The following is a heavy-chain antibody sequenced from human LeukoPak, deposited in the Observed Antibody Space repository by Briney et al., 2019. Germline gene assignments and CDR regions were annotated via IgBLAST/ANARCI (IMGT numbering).Heavy chain of an antibody. CDR3: ASRYSSGRAFDY. Sequence: GGSLRLSCAASGFTVSSNYMSWVRQAPGKGLEWVSVMYSGGGTYYADSVKDRFTMSRDNSKNMLYLQMNSLRDDDTAVYYCASRYSSGRAFDYWGQGTLVTVSS. D-gene: IGHD6-19*01. J-gene: IGHJ4*02. CDR1: GFTVSSNY. CDR2: MYSGGGT. V-gene: IGHV3-66*01.